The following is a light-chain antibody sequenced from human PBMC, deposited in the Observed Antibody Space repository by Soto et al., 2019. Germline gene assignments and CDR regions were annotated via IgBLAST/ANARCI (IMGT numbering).Light chain of an antibody. J-gene: IGLJ1*01. CDR3: QSYDSSLSGYV. CDR1: SSNIGAGYD. V-gene: IGLV1-40*01. Sequence: QSMLTPPPSLYGAPGQRVTISCTGSSSNIGAGYDVHWYQQLPGTAPKLLIYGNSNRPSGVPDRFSGSKSGTSASLAITGLQAEDEADYYCQSYDSSLSGYVFGTGTKVTVL. CDR2: GNS.